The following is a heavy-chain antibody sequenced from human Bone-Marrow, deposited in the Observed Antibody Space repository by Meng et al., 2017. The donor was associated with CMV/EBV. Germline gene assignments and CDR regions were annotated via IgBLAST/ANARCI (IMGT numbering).Heavy chain of an antibody. D-gene: IGHD1-1*01. Sequence: QVQLQPSGPRLVKLSETRSLTCRVSGVSISTHYWSWIRQTPGKGLEWIASIHYTGRADYSPSLKSRVTVSVDTSDSQLSLKLSSVTTADTAMYYCAERGGGYWGQGILVTVSS. CDR2: IHYTGRA. V-gene: IGHV4-59*11. CDR3: AERGGGY. CDR1: GVSISTHY. J-gene: IGHJ4*02.